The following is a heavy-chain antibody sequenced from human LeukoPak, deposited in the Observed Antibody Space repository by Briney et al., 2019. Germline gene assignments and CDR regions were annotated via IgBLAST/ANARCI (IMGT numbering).Heavy chain of an antibody. CDR3: ATQSVAGTHFDY. V-gene: IGHV1-24*01. CDR2: FDPEDGET. CDR1: GYTLTELS. D-gene: IGHD6-19*01. Sequence: ASVTVSCKVSGYTLTELSMHWVRQAPGKGLEWMGGFDPEDGETIYAQKFQGRVTMTEDTSTDTAYMELSSLRSEDTAVYYCATQSVAGTHFDYWGQGTLVTVSS. J-gene: IGHJ4*02.